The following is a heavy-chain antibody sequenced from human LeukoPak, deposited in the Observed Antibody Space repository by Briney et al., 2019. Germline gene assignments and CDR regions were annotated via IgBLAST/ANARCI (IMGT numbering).Heavy chain of an antibody. CDR2: IYYSGST. Sequence: PSETLSLTCTVSGGSISSYYWSWIRQPPGKGLEWIGYIYYSGSTNYNPSLKSRVTISVDTSKNQFSLKLSSVTAADTAVYYCARGRSGYYSPYYYYYYMDVWGKGTTVTISS. J-gene: IGHJ6*03. CDR3: ARGRSGYYSPYYYYYYMDV. CDR1: GGSISSYY. V-gene: IGHV4-59*01. D-gene: IGHD3-22*01.